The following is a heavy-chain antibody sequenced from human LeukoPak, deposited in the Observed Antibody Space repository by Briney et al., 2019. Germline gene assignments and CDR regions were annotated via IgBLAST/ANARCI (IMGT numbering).Heavy chain of an antibody. J-gene: IGHJ4*02. CDR2: ISYDGGST. CDR1: GFTFSSYG. D-gene: IGHD6-19*01. Sequence: GGSLRLSCAASGFTFSSYGMLWVRQAPGKGLEWVAIISYDGGSTYYADSVKGRFTISRDNSKNTLYLQMNSLRVEDTSVYYCSGGRYWVDYWGQGTLVTVSS. CDR3: SGGRYWVDY. V-gene: IGHV3-30*03.